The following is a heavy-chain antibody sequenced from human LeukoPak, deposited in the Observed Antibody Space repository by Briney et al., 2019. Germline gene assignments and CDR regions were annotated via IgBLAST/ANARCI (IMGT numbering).Heavy chain of an antibody. Sequence: PGGSLRLSCAASGFTFSDYYMSWIRQPPGKGLEWIGYIYYSGSTNYNPSLKSRVTISVDTSKNQFSLKLSSVTAADTAVYYCARVLDRVTDYYFDYWGQGTLVTVSS. CDR2: IYYSGST. V-gene: IGHV4-59*01. CDR1: GFTFSDYY. D-gene: IGHD5-12*01. J-gene: IGHJ4*02. CDR3: ARVLDRVTDYYFDY.